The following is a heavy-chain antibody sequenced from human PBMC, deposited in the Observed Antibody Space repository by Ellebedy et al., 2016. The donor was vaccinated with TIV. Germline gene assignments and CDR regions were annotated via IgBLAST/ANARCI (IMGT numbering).Heavy chain of an antibody. CDR1: GVSFSDYS. CDR3: ARTNEDIVAKLASPRYTVEDDYNYYLDV. J-gene: IGHJ6*03. CDR2: VNPDGRT. Sequence: SETLSLTXEVSGVSFSDYSWAWIRQCPGKGPEWIGEVNPDGRTNYNPSVGGRVMISLETSKNQFSLRLGSVTAADTAVYYCARTNEDIVAKLASPRYTVEDDYNYYLDVWGKGTTVIVSS. D-gene: IGHD2-15*01. V-gene: IGHV4-34*01.